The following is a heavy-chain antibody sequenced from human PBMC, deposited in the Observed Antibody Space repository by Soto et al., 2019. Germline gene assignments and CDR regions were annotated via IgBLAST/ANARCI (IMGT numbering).Heavy chain of an antibody. CDR1: GGSISSYY. CDR3: ARDRAVERDAFDI. V-gene: IGHV4-59*01. J-gene: IGHJ3*02. CDR2: IYYSGST. Sequence: SETLSLTCTVSGGSISSYYWSWIRQPPGKGLEWIGYIYYSGSTNYNPSLKSRVTISVDTSKNQFSLKLSSVTAADTDVYYCARDRAVERDAFDIWGQGTMVTVSS. D-gene: IGHD1-1*01.